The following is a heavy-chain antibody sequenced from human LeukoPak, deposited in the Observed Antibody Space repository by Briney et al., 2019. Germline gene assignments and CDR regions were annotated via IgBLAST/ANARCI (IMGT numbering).Heavy chain of an antibody. V-gene: IGHV3-74*01. J-gene: IGHJ4*02. D-gene: IGHD3-16*01. CDR1: GFTFSSYW. CDR2: INSVGSST. CDR3: ARGIMITFGGSLDY. Sequence: PGGSLRLSCAASGFTFSSYWMHWVRQAPGKGLVWVSRINSVGSSTSYADSVKGRFTISRDSAKNTLYLQMNSLRAEDTAVYYCARGIMITFGGSLDYWGQGTLVTVSS.